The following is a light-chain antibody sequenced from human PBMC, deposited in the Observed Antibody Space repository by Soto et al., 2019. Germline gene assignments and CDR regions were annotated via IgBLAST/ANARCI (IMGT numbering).Light chain of an antibody. J-gene: IGLJ2*01. CDR1: SSDVGGYNY. Sequence: QSALTQPASVSWSPGQSTTISCTGTSSDVGGYNYVSWYQQHPGKAPKLMIYDVSNRPSGVSNRFSGSKSGNKASLTISGLKAEYEADYYCSSYTISSTLGVFGGGTKVTVL. CDR2: DVS. CDR3: SSYTISSTLGV. V-gene: IGLV2-14*01.